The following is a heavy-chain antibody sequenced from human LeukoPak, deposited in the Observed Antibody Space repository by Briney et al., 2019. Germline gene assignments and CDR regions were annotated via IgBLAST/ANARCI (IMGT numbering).Heavy chain of an antibody. CDR1: GFTFSDYY. CDR2: ISSSSSYT. Sequence: GGSLRLSCAASGFTFSDYYMSWIRQAPGKGLEWVSYISSSSSYTNYADSVKGRFTISRDNAKDSLYLQMNSLRAEDTAVYYCARDGYCRSSNCQFDYWGQGTLVTVSS. CDR3: ARDGYCRSSNCQFDY. V-gene: IGHV3-11*06. J-gene: IGHJ4*02. D-gene: IGHD2-2*03.